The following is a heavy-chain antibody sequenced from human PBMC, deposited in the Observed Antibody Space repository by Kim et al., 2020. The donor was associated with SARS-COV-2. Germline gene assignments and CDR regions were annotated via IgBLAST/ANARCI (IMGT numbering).Heavy chain of an antibody. Sequence: SETLSLTCAVYGGSFSGYYWSWIRQPPGKGLEWIGEINHSGSTNYNPSLKSRVTISVDTSKNQFSLKLSSVTAADTAVYYCARGHVSIAVAGYFDYWGQGTLVTVSS. V-gene: IGHV4-34*01. D-gene: IGHD6-19*01. CDR1: GGSFSGYY. CDR2: INHSGST. CDR3: ARGHVSIAVAGYFDY. J-gene: IGHJ4*02.